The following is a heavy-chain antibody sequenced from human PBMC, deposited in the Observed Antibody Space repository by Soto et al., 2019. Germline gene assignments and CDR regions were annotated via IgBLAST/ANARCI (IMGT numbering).Heavy chain of an antibody. V-gene: IGHV3-11*03. Sequence: GGSLRLSCAASGFSFSDYYMSWIRQAPGKGLEWVSYISSSSSYTNYADSVKGRFTISRDNAKNSLYLQMNSLRAEDSAVYYCARPSSFFDSYYFAYWGQGPPVTVSS. CDR1: GFSFSDYY. J-gene: IGHJ4*02. D-gene: IGHD3-9*01. CDR3: ARPSSFFDSYYFAY. CDR2: ISSSSSYT.